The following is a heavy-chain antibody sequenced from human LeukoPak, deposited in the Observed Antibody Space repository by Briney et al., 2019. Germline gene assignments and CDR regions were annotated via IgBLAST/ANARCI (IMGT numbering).Heavy chain of an antibody. Sequence: GGSLRLSCSASGFPFSTYAMHWVRQAPGKGLEHVSVISYNGGSTNYADSVKGRFTISRDNSKNTLYLQMSSLRAEDTAVYYCVKDRHCSSSSCYSFDCWGQGTLVTVSS. CDR1: GFPFSTYA. D-gene: IGHD2-2*02. V-gene: IGHV3-64D*06. CDR3: VKDRHCSSSSCYSFDC. J-gene: IGHJ4*02. CDR2: ISYNGGST.